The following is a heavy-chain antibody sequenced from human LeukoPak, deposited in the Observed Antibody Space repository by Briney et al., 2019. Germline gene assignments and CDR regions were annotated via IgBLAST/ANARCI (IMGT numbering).Heavy chain of an antibody. V-gene: IGHV1-2*02. J-gene: IGHJ4*02. Sequence: ASVKVSCKASGYTFTGYYMHWVRQAPGQGLEWMGWINPNSGGTNYAQKFQGRVAMTRDTSISTAYMELSRLRSDDTAVYYCARDVGLGYCSSTSCYTSGWGQGTLVTVSS. D-gene: IGHD2-2*02. CDR1: GYTFTGYY. CDR2: INPNSGGT. CDR3: ARDVGLGYCSSTSCYTSG.